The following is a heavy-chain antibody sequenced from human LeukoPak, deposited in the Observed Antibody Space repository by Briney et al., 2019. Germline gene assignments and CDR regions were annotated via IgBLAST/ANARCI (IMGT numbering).Heavy chain of an antibody. CDR3: AKDPAVDCSGGSCPLDY. D-gene: IGHD2-15*01. V-gene: IGHV3-30*18. CDR2: ISYDGSNK. J-gene: IGHJ4*02. CDR1: GFTFSSYG. Sequence: GGSLRLSCATSGFTFSSYGMHWVRQAPGKGLEWVAVISYDGSNKYYADSVKGRLTISRDNSKNTLYLQMNSLRAEDTAVYYCAKDPAVDCSGGSCPLDYWGQGTLVTVSS.